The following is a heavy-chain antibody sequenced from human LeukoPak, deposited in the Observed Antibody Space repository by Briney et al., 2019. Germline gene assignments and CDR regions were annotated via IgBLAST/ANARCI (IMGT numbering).Heavy chain of an antibody. D-gene: IGHD5-24*01. Sequence: ASVTVSCKAFGYTFTSNYMHWVRQAPGQGPEWVGVISPSGGSTNYAQKFQGRVTLTRDMSTSTDYLELCSLRSEDTAVYYCARDNSVRDEAWWFNPWGQGTLVTVSS. CDR1: GYTFTSNY. CDR2: ISPSGGST. CDR3: ARDNSVRDEAWWFNP. V-gene: IGHV1-46*01. J-gene: IGHJ5*02.